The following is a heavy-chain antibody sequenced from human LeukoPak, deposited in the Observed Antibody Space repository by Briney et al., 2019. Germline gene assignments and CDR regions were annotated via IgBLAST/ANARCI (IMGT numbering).Heavy chain of an antibody. CDR2: IYYSGST. Sequence: SETLSLTCAVSGGSISSYYWSWIRQPPGKGLEWIGYIYYSGSTNYNPSLKSRVTISVDTSKNQFSLKLSSVTPADTAVYYCARDLYNWLDPWGQGTLVTVSS. CDR3: ARDLYNWLDP. V-gene: IGHV4-59*01. J-gene: IGHJ5*02. CDR1: GGSISSYY.